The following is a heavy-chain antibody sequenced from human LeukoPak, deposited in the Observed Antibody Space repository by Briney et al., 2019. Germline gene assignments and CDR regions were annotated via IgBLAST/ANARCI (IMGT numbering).Heavy chain of an antibody. CDR2: IYYSGST. CDR1: GGSISSYY. D-gene: IGHD6-13*01. CDR3: ARDQYSSSWYWFDP. Sequence: KPSETLSLTCTVSGGSISSYYWSWIRQPPGKGLEWIGYIYYSGSTNYNSSLKSRVTISVDTSKNQFSLKLSSVTAADTAVYYCARDQYSSSWYWFDPWGQGTLVTVSS. J-gene: IGHJ5*02. V-gene: IGHV4-59*01.